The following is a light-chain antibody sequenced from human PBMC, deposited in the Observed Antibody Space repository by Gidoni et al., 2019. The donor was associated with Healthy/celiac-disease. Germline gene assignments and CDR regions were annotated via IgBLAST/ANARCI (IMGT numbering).Light chain of an antibody. Sequence: DLVMTQSPLSLPVTHGEPASISCRSSQSLLHSNGYDCLDWYLQKPGQSPQLLIYWGSNRASGVPDRFSGSGSGTDFALKISRVEAEDVGVYYCMQALQTPYTFGQGTKLEIK. CDR2: WGS. CDR1: QSLLHSNGYDC. J-gene: IGKJ2*01. V-gene: IGKV2-28*01. CDR3: MQALQTPYT.